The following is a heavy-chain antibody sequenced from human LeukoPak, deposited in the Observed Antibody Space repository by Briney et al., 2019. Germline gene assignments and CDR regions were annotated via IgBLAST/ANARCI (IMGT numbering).Heavy chain of an antibody. V-gene: IGHV4-39*07. Sequence: KPSETLSLTCTVSGGSISSSSYYWGWIRQPPGKGLEWIGSIYYSGSTNYNPSLKSRVTISVDTSKNQFSLKLSSVTAADTAVYYCARGKRWWLENWFDPWGQGTLVTVSS. CDR3: ARGKRWWLENWFDP. CDR2: IYYSGST. D-gene: IGHD2-8*02. J-gene: IGHJ5*02. CDR1: GGSISSSSYY.